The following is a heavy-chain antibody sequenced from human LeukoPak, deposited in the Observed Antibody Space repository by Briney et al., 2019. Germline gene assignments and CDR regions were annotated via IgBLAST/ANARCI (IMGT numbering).Heavy chain of an antibody. J-gene: IGHJ4*02. V-gene: IGHV5-51*01. CDR2: IYPGDSDT. Sequence: GESLKISCRGSGYSFSTNWIGWVRQMPGKGLEWMGIIYPGDSDTRYSPSFQGQVTISADKSISTAYLQWSSLKASDTAMYYCARQRLELPWGPDYWGQGTLVTVSS. CDR3: ARQRLELPWGPDY. D-gene: IGHD1-7*01. CDR1: GYSFSTNW.